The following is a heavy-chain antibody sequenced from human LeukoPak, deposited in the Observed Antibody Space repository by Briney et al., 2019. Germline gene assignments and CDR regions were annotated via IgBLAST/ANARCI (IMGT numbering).Heavy chain of an antibody. D-gene: IGHD5-18*01. J-gene: IGHJ6*03. CDR3: ARQSSYGYNYYYMDV. CDR1: GYSFTTYW. CDR2: IYPGDSDT. Sequence: GESLKISCKGLGYSFTTYWIGWVRQMPGKGLEWMGIIYPGDSDTRYSPSFQGQVTISVDKSISTAYLQWSSLKASDTAMYYCARQSSYGYNYYYMDVWGKGTTVTVSS. V-gene: IGHV5-51*01.